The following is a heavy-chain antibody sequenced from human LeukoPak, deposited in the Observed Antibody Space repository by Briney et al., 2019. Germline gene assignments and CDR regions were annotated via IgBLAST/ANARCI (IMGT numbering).Heavy chain of an antibody. CDR1: GYTLTELS. D-gene: IGHD5-18*01. V-gene: IGHV1-24*01. CDR2: FDPEDGET. J-gene: IGHJ4*02. Sequence: GASVTVSCKVSGYTLTELSMHWVRQAPGKGLEWMGGFDPEDGETIYAQKFQGRVTMTEDTSTDTAYMELSSLRSEDTAVYYCATKVLRSGYTYGFGNYWGQGTLVTVSS. CDR3: ATKVLRSGYTYGFGNY.